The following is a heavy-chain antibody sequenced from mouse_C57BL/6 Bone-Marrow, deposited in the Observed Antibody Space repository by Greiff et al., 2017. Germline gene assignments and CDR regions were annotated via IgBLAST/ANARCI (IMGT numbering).Heavy chain of an antibody. CDR3: ARSDYYGSSYWYFDV. V-gene: IGHV1-42*01. D-gene: IGHD1-1*01. Sequence: VHVKQSGPVLVKPGASVKISCKASGYSFTGYYMNWVKQSPEKSLEWIGEINPSTGGTTYNQKFKAKATLTVDKSSSTAYMQLKSLTSEDSAVYYCARSDYYGSSYWYFDVWGTGTTVTVSS. CDR1: GYSFTGYY. J-gene: IGHJ1*03. CDR2: INPSTGGT.